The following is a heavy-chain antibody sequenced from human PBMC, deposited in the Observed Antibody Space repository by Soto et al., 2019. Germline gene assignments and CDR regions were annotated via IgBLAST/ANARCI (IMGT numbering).Heavy chain of an antibody. V-gene: IGHV5-10-1*01. CDR3: XRHGSSSSGHFSYGMDV. J-gene: IGHJ6*02. CDR1: GYSFTSYW. CDR2: IDPSDSYT. D-gene: IGHD6-6*01. Sequence: GESLKISCKGSGYSFTSYWISWVRQMPGKGLEWMGRIDPSDSYTNYSPSFQGHVTISADKSISTAYLQWSSLKASDTAMYYCXRHGSSSSGHFSYGMDVWGQGTTVTVSS.